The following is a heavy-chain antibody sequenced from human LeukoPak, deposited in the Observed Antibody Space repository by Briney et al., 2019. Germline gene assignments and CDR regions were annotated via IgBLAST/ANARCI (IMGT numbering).Heavy chain of an antibody. CDR2: ISSSGSTI. D-gene: IGHD6-13*01. CDR1: GFTFSTYS. CDR3: ARDLTGGSWFDY. J-gene: IGHJ4*02. Sequence: GGSLRLSCAASGFTFSTYSMNWVRQAPGKGLEWVSYISSSGSTIYYADSVKGRFTISRDNAKNSLYLQMNSLRAEDTAVYYCARDLTGGSWFDYWGQGTLVTVSS. V-gene: IGHV3-48*04.